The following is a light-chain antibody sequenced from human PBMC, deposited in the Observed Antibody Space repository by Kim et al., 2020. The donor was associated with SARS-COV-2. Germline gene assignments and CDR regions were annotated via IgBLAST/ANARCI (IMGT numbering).Light chain of an antibody. CDR2: QDS. J-gene: IGLJ2*01. V-gene: IGLV3-1*01. CDR3: QAWDSSTVV. Sequence: VAPGPTASITCSEDNWGDKYACWYQQKPGQSPVLVIYQDSKRPSGIPERFSGSNSGNTATLTISGTQAMDEADYYCQAWDSSTVVFGGGTQLTVL. CDR1: NWGDKY.